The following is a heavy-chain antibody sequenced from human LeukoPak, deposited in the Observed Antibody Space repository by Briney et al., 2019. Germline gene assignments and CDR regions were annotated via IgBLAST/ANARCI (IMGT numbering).Heavy chain of an antibody. Sequence: SETLSLTCTVSGGSISSSNNCWGWIRQPPGKGLEWIGSIIYGGSTYYNPSLKSRVTLSVDTSKSQFSLNLSSVTSADTAVYFCARRHSSSWYPAYDYWGQGTLVTVSS. CDR2: IIYGGST. CDR3: ARRHSSSWYPAYDY. CDR1: GGSISSSNNC. V-gene: IGHV4-39*01. D-gene: IGHD6-13*01. J-gene: IGHJ4*02.